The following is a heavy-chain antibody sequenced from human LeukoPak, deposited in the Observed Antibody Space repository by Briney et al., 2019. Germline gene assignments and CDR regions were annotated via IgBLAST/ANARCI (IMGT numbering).Heavy chain of an antibody. CDR2: ISYDGNTK. D-gene: IGHD1-14*01. J-gene: IGHJ4*02. CDR1: GFTFSSYP. Sequence: GGSLRLSCAASGFTFSSYPMHWVRQAPGKGLEWVSVISYDGNTKYHADSVKGRFTISRDSPKNTLYLQMDSLRADDTAMYYCARDPQRGEPDYFDYWGQGTLVTVSS. V-gene: IGHV3-30-3*01. CDR3: ARDPQRGEPDYFDY.